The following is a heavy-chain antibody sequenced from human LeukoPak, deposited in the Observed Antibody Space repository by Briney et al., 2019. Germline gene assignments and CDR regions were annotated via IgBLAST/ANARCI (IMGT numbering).Heavy chain of an antibody. Sequence: GASVKVSCKASGGPFSNYAISWMRQATGQGLEWMGWMNPNSGNTGYAQKFQGRVTMTRNTSISTAYMELSSLRSEDTAVYYCARGRGPPPRSSYYMDVWGKGTTVTISS. CDR2: MNPNSGNT. CDR1: GGPFSNYA. V-gene: IGHV1-8*02. J-gene: IGHJ6*03. CDR3: ARGRGPPPRSSYYMDV. D-gene: IGHD2-15*01.